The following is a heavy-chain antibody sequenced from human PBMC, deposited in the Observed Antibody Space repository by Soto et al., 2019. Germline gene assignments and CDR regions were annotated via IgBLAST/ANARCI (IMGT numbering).Heavy chain of an antibody. J-gene: IGHJ4*02. D-gene: IGHD3-10*01. CDR1: GFTFSSYG. CDR3: ARDLVNGSGSSDY. CDR2: ISAGGSAA. V-gene: IGHV3-74*01. Sequence: EVQLVESGGGLVQPGGSLRLSCAASGFTFSSYGMRWVRQAPGKGLVWVSRISAGGSAANYADSVQGRFTISRDNAKNTLYLQMNSLRADDTAVYYCARDLVNGSGSSDYWGQGTLVTVSS.